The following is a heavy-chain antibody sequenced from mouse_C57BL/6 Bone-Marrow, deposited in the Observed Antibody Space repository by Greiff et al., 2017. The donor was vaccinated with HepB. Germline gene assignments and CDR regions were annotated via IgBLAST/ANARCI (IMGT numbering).Heavy chain of an antibody. D-gene: IGHD1-2*01. Sequence: EVNLVESGGGLVQSGRSLRLSCATSGFTFSDFYMEWVRQAPGKGLEWIAASRNKANDYTTEYSASVKGRFIVSRDTSQSILYLQMNALRAEDTAIYYCARDATITTSYAMDYWGQGTSVTVSS. CDR2: SRNKANDYTT. CDR3: ARDATITTSYAMDY. CDR1: GFTFSDFY. V-gene: IGHV7-1*01. J-gene: IGHJ4*01.